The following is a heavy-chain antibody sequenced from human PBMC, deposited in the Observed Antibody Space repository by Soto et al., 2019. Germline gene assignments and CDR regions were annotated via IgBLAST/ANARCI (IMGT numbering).Heavy chain of an antibody. CDR1: GFTFSSYS. CDR3: ARGYRGYSYGYHFDY. Sequence: EVQLVESGGGLVKPGGSLRLSCAASGFTFSSYSMNWVRQAPGKGLEWVSSISSSSSYIYYADSVKGRFTISRDNAKNSLYLQMNSLRAEDTAVYYCARGYRGYSYGYHFDYWGQGTLVTVSS. V-gene: IGHV3-21*01. D-gene: IGHD5-18*01. CDR2: ISSSSSYI. J-gene: IGHJ4*02.